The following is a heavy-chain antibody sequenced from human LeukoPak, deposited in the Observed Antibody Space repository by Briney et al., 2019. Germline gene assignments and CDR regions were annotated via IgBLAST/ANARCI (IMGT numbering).Heavy chain of an antibody. Sequence: SETLSLTCTVSGGSISSSSYYWGWIRQPPGKGLEWIGSIYYSGSTYHNPSLKSRVTISVDTSKNQFSLKLSSVTAADTAVYHCARELVAASHFFDYWGQGTLVTVSS. CDR2: IYYSGST. CDR1: GGSISSSSYY. CDR3: ARELVAASHFFDY. D-gene: IGHD2-15*01. V-gene: IGHV4-39*02. J-gene: IGHJ4*02.